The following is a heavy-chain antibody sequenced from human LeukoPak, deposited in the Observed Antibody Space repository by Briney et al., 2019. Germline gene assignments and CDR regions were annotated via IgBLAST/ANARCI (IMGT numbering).Heavy chain of an antibody. Sequence: GGSLRLSCAASGFTFSNYNFYWVRQAPGKGLEWVSSISSTSSYIYYADSVKGRFTISRDNAKNSLYLQMNSLRAEDTAVYYCARPGQRDAFDIWGQGTMVTVSS. V-gene: IGHV3-21*06. CDR3: ARPGQRDAFDI. CDR2: ISSTSSYI. D-gene: IGHD1-1*01. CDR1: GFTFSNYN. J-gene: IGHJ3*02.